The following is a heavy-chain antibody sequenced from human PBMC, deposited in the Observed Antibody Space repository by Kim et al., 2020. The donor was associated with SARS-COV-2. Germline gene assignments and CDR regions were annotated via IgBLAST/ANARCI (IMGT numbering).Heavy chain of an antibody. CDR3: TWFFANSDYT. J-gene: IGHJ4*02. Sequence: GGSLRLSCAASGFTFINAWMNWVRQAPGKGLQWVARIKSNADGGTTDYAAPVKGRFTIPRDDSKNTLYLQMNSLKTEDTAVYNCTWFFANSDYTWGQGTLVTVSS. D-gene: IGHD5-12*01. V-gene: IGHV3-15*01. CDR2: IKSNADGGTT. CDR1: GFTFINAW.